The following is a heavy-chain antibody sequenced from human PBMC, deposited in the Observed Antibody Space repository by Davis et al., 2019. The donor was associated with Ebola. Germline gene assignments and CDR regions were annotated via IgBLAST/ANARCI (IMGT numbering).Heavy chain of an antibody. CDR3: ARAARYSSGWYDYFDY. CDR1: GGSFSGYY. CDR2: INHSGST. Sequence: MPSETLSLTCAVYGGSFSGYYWSWIRQPPGKGLEWIGEINHSGSTNYNPSLKSRVTISVDTSKNQFSLKLSSVTAADTAVYYCARAARYSSGWYDYFDYWGQGTLVTVSS. J-gene: IGHJ4*02. D-gene: IGHD6-19*01. V-gene: IGHV4-34*01.